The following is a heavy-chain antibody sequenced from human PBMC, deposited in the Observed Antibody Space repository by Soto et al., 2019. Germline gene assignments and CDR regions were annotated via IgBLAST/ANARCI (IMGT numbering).Heavy chain of an antibody. J-gene: IGHJ4*02. CDR3: ARGLDIVLMVYASGSDY. V-gene: IGHV3-30-3*01. D-gene: IGHD2-8*01. CDR2: ISYDGSNK. CDR1: GFTFSSYA. Sequence: PGGSLRLSCAASGFTFSSYAMHWVRQAPGKGLEWVAVISYDGSNKYYADSVKGRFTISRDNSKNTLYLQMNSLRAEDAAVYYCARGLDIVLMVYASGSDYWGQGTLVTVSS.